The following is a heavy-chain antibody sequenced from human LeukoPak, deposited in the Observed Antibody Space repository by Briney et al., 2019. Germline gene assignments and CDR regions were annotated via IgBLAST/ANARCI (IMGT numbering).Heavy chain of an antibody. CDR3: TSTHYYYYGMDV. CDR1: GGSISSGGYY. Sequence: SETLSLTCTVSGGSISSGGYYWSWIRQHPGKGLEWIGYIYYSGSTYYNPSLKSRVTISVDTSKNQFSLKLSSVTAADTAVYWCTSTHYYYYGMDVWGQGTTVTVSS. CDR2: IYYSGST. V-gene: IGHV4-31*03. J-gene: IGHJ6*02. D-gene: IGHD2-2*01.